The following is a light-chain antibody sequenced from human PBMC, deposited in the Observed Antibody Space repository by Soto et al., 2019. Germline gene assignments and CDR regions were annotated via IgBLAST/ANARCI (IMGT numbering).Light chain of an antibody. CDR2: GAS. V-gene: IGKV3-20*01. Sequence: EVVLTQSPCTLSLSPGERATLSCRASESFSSSYFAWYQQKPGQATRLVIYGASSRATGIPDRFSGTASGADFNLTSSRMEPEDFAVYYCQHYPNALWMFGHGNKVEIK. J-gene: IGKJ1*01. CDR1: ESFSSSY. CDR3: QHYPNALWM.